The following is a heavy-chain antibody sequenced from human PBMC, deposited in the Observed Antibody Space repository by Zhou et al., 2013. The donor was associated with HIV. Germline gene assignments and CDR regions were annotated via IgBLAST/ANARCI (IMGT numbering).Heavy chain of an antibody. CDR2: IIPISGTT. Sequence: QVQLVQSGAEVKRPGSSVKVSCKASGGTSSNNAIAWVRQAPGQGLEWMGGIIPISGTTNYAQKFRDRVTITTDESTRTAYMELRSLSSDDTAVYYCARTHKGRSFDYWGQGTLVTVSS. J-gene: IGHJ4*02. CDR3: ARTHKGRSFDY. V-gene: IGHV1-69*05. D-gene: IGHD3-10*01. CDR1: GGTSSNNA.